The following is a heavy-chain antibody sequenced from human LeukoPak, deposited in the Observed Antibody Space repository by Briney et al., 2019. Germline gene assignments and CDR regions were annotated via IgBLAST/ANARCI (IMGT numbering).Heavy chain of an antibody. V-gene: IGHV4-4*07. CDR1: GGSISSYH. Sequence: SETLSLTCTVSGGSISSYHWSWIRQPAGKGLEWIGRIYTSGSTNYNPSLKSRVTMSVDTSKNQFSLKLSSVTAADTAVYYCARIKRGGYCSGGSCYDGGYNWFDPWGQGTLVTVSS. J-gene: IGHJ5*02. CDR2: IYTSGST. CDR3: ARIKRGGYCSGGSCYDGGYNWFDP. D-gene: IGHD2-15*01.